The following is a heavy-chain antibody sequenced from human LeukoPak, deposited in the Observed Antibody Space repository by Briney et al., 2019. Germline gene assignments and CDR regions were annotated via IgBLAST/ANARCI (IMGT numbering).Heavy chain of an antibody. CDR3: ASHYYDSSGFYYIEDY. J-gene: IGHJ4*02. Sequence: QPGGSLRLSCAASGFTFSSYSMTWVRQAPGKGLEWVSYISSSSSTIYYADSVKGRFTISRDNAKNSLYLQMNSLRAEDTAVYYCASHYYDSSGFYYIEDYWGQGTLVTVSS. CDR2: ISSSSSTI. CDR1: GFTFSSYS. V-gene: IGHV3-48*01. D-gene: IGHD3-22*01.